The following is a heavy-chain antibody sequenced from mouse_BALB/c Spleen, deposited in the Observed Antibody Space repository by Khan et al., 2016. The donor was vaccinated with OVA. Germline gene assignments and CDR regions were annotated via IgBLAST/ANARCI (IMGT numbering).Heavy chain of an antibody. J-gene: IGHJ4*01. Sequence: DLVKPGASVKLSCKASGYTFTSYWINWIKQRPGQGLEWIGRIGPGSSNAYYNDMFKGKATLTVDTSSNTAYIQLSSLSSEDAAVDFCARKSYYGRGCYAMDYWGQGASVTVSA. CDR1: GYTFTSYW. V-gene: IGHV1S41*01. CDR2: IGPGSSNA. D-gene: IGHD1-1*01. CDR3: ARKSYYGRGCYAMDY.